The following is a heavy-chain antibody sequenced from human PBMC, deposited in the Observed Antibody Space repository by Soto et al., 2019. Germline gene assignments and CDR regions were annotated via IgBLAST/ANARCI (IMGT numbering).Heavy chain of an antibody. D-gene: IGHD3-9*01. Sequence: EVQLLESGGGLVQPGGSLRLSCAASGFTFSSYAMSWVRQAPGKGLEWVSAISGSGGSTYYADSVKGRFTISRDNSKNTLYLQMNSLRAEDTAVYYCARIREYDILTGYSIDYWGQGTLVTVSS. CDR2: ISGSGGST. CDR3: ARIREYDILTGYSIDY. CDR1: GFTFSSYA. V-gene: IGHV3-23*01. J-gene: IGHJ4*02.